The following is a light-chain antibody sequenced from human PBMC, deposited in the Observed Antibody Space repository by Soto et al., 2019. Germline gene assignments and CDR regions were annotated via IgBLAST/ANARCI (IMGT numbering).Light chain of an antibody. J-gene: IGKJ3*01. V-gene: IGKV3-20*01. Sequence: EVVLTQSPGTLSLSPGERATLSCRASQSVAANYIAWYQQKRGQAPRLLIYGASRRATGIPDRFSGSGSGTDFTLTISRLEPEDFSVYYCHQYGTAPLTFGPGTKVDIK. CDR1: QSVAANY. CDR3: HQYGTAPLT. CDR2: GAS.